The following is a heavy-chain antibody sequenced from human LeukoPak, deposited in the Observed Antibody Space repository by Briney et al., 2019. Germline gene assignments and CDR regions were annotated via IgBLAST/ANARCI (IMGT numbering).Heavy chain of an antibody. CDR2: ISGSGGST. D-gene: IGHD1-1*01. Sequence: PGGSLRLSCAASGFTFSSYAMSWVRQAPGKGLEWVSAISGSGGSTYYADSVKGRFTISRDNSKNTPYLQMNSLRAEDTAVYYCAKGGRLDQTGLIDYWGQGTLVTVSS. CDR3: AKGGRLDQTGLIDY. J-gene: IGHJ4*02. CDR1: GFTFSSYA. V-gene: IGHV3-23*01.